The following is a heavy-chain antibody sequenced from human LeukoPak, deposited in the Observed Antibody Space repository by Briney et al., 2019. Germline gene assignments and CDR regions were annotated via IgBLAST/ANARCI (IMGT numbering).Heavy chain of an antibody. J-gene: IGHJ4*02. CDR2: MSPNSGDT. V-gene: IGHV1-8*01. CDR3: ARGPPNWGYDF. Sequence: ASVKVSCKASGYTFTSYDFNWVRQATGQRPEWMGWMSPNSGDTGYAQKFQDRVTMTRNTSISTAYMELSSLRSDDTAVYYCARGPPNWGYDFWGQGTLVTVSS. D-gene: IGHD7-27*01. CDR1: GYTFTSYD.